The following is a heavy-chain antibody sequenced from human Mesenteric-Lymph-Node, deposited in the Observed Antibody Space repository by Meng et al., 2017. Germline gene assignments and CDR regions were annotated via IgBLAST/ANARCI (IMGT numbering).Heavy chain of an antibody. V-gene: IGHV3-74*01. CDR3: ARDWGSMGY. J-gene: IGHJ4*02. CDR2: ISSDGTTT. CDR1: GFTFSSYW. Sequence: EAQLGAAGGGLVQPGGSLRLSCAASGFTFSSYWMHWVRQAPRKGLVLVSRISSDGTTTNYADSVKGRFTISRDNAKNTLYLQMNSLRAEDTAVYYCARDWGSMGYWGQGTLVTVSS. D-gene: IGHD2/OR15-2a*01.